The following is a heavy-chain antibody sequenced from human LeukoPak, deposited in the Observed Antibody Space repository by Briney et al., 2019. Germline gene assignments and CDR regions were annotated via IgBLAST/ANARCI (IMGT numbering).Heavy chain of an antibody. D-gene: IGHD3-22*01. V-gene: IGHV1-2*02. J-gene: IGHJ6*02. CDR1: GYTFSGYY. CDR2: INPNSDGT. CDR3: ARDSSGYYYYGDYYYGMDV. Sequence: ASVKVSCKASGYTFSGYYMHWVRQAPGQGLEWMGWINPNSDGTNYAQKFQGRVTMTRDTSISTAYMELSRLRSDDTAVYYCARDSSGYYYYGDYYYGMDVWGQGTTVTVSS.